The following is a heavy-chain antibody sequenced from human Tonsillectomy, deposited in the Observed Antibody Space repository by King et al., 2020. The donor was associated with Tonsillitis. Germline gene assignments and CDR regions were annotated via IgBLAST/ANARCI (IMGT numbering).Heavy chain of an antibody. CDR3: ARGIAVIDPLATGY. Sequence: QVQLVESGGGVIQPGRSLRLSCAASGFIFSSYSMHWVRQAPGKGLEWVAVISFDGSNKHYIASVKGRFTISRDNSENTLYLQMSSLRLEDTAVYFCARGIAVIDPLATGY. CDR1: GFIFSSYS. CDR2: ISFDGSNK. D-gene: IGHD6-19*01. V-gene: IGHV3-30*14. J-gene: IGHJ4*03.